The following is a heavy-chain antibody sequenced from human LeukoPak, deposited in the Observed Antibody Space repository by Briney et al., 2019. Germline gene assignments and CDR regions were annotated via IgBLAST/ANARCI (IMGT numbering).Heavy chain of an antibody. CDR3: ASTDTPMITIH. Sequence: PSETLSLTCTVSGGSISSYYWSWIRQPPGKGLEWIGYIYYSGSTNYNPSLKSRVTISVDTSKNQFSLKLNCVTAADTAVYYCASTDTPMITIHWGQGTLVTVSS. J-gene: IGHJ4*02. CDR2: IYYSGST. V-gene: IGHV4-59*01. D-gene: IGHD5-18*01. CDR1: GGSISSYY.